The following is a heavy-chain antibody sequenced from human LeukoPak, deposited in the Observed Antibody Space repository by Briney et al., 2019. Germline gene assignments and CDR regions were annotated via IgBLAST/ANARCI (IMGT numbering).Heavy chain of an antibody. CDR1: GFTFSSYG. CDR3: AKGDSGWAVDY. V-gene: IGHV3-30*18. D-gene: IGHD6-19*01. CDR2: ISYDGSNK. Sequence: SGGSLRLSCAASGFTFSSYGMHWVRQAPGKGLEWVAVISYDGSNKYYADSVKGRFTISRDNSKSTLYLQMNSLRAEDTAVYYCAKGDSGWAVDYWGQGTLVTVSS. J-gene: IGHJ4*02.